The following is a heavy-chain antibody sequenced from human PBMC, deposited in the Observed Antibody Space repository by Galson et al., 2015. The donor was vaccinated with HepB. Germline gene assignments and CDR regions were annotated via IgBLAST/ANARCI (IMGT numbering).Heavy chain of an antibody. CDR2: ISGSGGST. CDR1: GFTSSSYA. J-gene: IGHJ3*02. D-gene: IGHD3-10*01. CDR3: AKVKSAYYYGSGTQGEAFDI. Sequence: SLRLSCAASGFTSSSYAMSWVRQAPGKGLEWVSGISGSGGSTEYADSVKGRFTISRDNSKNTLYLQMNSLRAEDTAVYYCAKVKSAYYYGSGTQGEAFDIWGQGTMVTVSS. V-gene: IGHV3-23*01.